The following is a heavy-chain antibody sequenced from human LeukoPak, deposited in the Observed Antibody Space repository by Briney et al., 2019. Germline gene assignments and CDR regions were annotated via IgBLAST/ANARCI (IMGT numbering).Heavy chain of an antibody. CDR1: GFTFSSYG. V-gene: IGHV3-30*02. Sequence: QAGGSLRLSCAASGFTFSSYGMHWVRQAPGKGLEWVAFIRYDGSNKYYADSVKGRFTISRDNSKNTLYLQMNSLRAEDTAVYYCAKQSGVVVPAARRFGSYYFDYWGQGTLVTVSS. CDR2: IRYDGSNK. D-gene: IGHD2-2*01. CDR3: AKQSGVVVPAARRFGSYYFDY. J-gene: IGHJ4*02.